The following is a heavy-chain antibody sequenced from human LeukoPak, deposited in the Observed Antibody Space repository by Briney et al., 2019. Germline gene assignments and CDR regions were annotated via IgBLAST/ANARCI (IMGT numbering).Heavy chain of an antibody. D-gene: IGHD1-26*01. J-gene: IGHJ4*02. CDR2: IRSKTDGGTT. Sequence: GSLRLSCAASGFTFSNAWMSWVRQAPGKGLEWVGRIRSKTDGGTTDYAAPVKGRFTISRDDSKNTLYLQMNSLETEDTAVYYCTTDLRWEFPPLDYWGQGTLVTVSS. V-gene: IGHV3-15*01. CDR3: TTDLRWEFPPLDY. CDR1: GFTFSNAW.